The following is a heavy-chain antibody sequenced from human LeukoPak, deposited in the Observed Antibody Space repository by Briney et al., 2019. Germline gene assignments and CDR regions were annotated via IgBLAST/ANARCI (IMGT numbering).Heavy chain of an antibody. J-gene: IGHJ6*02. CDR1: GFTFSSYA. CDR3: ARDSNDDDLLTFYAMDD. D-gene: IGHD3-9*01. CDR2: ISYDGSNK. Sequence: PGRSLRLSCAASGFTFSSYAMHWVRQAPGKGLEWVAVISYDGSNKYYADSVEGRFTISRDNSKNTLFLEMNSLRADDTAVYYCARDSNDDDLLTFYAMDDWGQGITVTVSS. V-gene: IGHV3-30-3*01.